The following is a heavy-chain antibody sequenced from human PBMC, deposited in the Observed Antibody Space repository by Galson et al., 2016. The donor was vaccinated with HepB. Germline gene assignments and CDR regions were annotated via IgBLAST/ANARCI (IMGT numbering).Heavy chain of an antibody. CDR1: GYGFSIYW. CDR3: ARLKSSSSGAYGMDV. J-gene: IGHJ6*02. CDR2: IYPSDSDT. D-gene: IGHD6-13*01. Sequence: QSGAEVKKPGESLKISCKGSGYGFSIYWIGWVRQMPGKGLEWMGIIYPSDSDTRYSPSFEGQVTISADKSITTAYLHWSSLKASETAMYYCARLKSSSSGAYGMDVWGQGTTVIVTS. V-gene: IGHV5-51*01.